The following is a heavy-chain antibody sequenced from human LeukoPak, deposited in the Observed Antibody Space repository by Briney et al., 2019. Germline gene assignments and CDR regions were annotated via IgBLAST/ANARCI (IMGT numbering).Heavy chain of an antibody. V-gene: IGHV3-21*01. CDR2: ISSSSSYI. D-gene: IGHD6-19*01. CDR3: ASWIAVAGKGDY. J-gene: IGHJ4*02. Sequence: PGGSLRLSCAASGFTFSSYSMNWVRRAPGKGLEWASSISSSSSYIYYADSVKGRFTISRDNAKNSLYLQMNSLRAEDTAVYYCASWIAVAGKGDYWGQGTLVTVSS. CDR1: GFTFSSYS.